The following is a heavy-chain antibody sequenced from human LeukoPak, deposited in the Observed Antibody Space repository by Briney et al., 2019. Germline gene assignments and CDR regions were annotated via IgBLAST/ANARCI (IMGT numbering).Heavy chain of an antibody. CDR2: ISYDGSNK. J-gene: IGHJ4*02. V-gene: IGHV3-30*03. CDR3: ARDSSIDY. Sequence: GGSLRLSCAASGFTFSSYGMHWVRQAPGKGLEWVAVISYDGSNKYYADSVKGRFPISRDNSKNTLYLQMNSLRAEDTAVYYCARDSSIDYWGQGTLVTVSS. CDR1: GFTFSSYG.